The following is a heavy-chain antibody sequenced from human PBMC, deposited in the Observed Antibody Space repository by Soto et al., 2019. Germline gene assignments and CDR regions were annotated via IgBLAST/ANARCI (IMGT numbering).Heavy chain of an antibody. Sequence: EVQLVESGGDLVQPGGSLRLSCAVSGFTLSDHYIDWVRQAPGKGLEWVGRTRNKANGYTTEYAASVKGRFTISRDDSKNSVCLQMNSLKPEDTAVYYWTSVLKVGSWTHFDSWGQGTLVTVSS. V-gene: IGHV3-72*01. CDR2: TRNKANGYTT. D-gene: IGHD6-13*01. J-gene: IGHJ4*02. CDR3: TSVLKVGSWTHFDS. CDR1: GFTLSDHY.